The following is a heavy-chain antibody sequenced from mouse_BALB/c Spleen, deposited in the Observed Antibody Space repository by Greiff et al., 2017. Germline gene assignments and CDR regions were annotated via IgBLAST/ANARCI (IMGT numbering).Heavy chain of an antibody. J-gene: IGHJ1*01. CDR1: GYSFTGYT. CDR3: ARRGYGSSYEYFDV. V-gene: IGHV1-18*01. D-gene: IGHD1-1*01. Sequence: EVQGVESGPELVKPGASMKISCKASGYSFTGYTMNWVKQSHGKNLEWIGLINPYNGGTSYNQKFKGKATLTVDKSSSTAYMELLSLTSEDSAVYYCARRGYGSSYEYFDVWGAGTTVTVSS. CDR2: INPYNGGT.